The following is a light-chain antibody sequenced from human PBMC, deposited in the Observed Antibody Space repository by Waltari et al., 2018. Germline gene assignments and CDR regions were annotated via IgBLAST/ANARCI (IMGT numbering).Light chain of an antibody. CDR2: WAS. Sequence: VSLGERATINCKSSQSVLYSSNNKNYLAWYQQKPGQPPRLLIYWASTRESGVPDRFSGSGSGTDFTLTISSLQAEDVALYYCQQYYSTPQAFGQGTKVEI. CDR3: QQYYSTPQA. CDR1: QSVLYSSNNKNY. J-gene: IGKJ1*01. V-gene: IGKV4-1*01.